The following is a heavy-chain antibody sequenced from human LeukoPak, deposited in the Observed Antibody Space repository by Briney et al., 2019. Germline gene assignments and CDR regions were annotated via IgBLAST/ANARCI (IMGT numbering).Heavy chain of an antibody. D-gene: IGHD3-10*01. V-gene: IGHV4-34*01. J-gene: IGHJ5*02. CDR3: ARLWFNWFDP. Sequence: SETLSLTCAVYGGSFSGYYWSWIRQPPGKGLEWIGEINHSGSTNYNPSLKSRVTISGDTSKNQFSLKLGSVTAADTAVYYCARLWFNWFDPWGQGTLVTVSS. CDR1: GGSFSGYY. CDR2: INHSGST.